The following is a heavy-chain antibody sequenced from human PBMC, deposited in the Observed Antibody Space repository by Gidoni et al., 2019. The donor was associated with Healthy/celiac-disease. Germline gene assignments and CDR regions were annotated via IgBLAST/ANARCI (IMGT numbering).Heavy chain of an antibody. CDR1: GYTFTSYY. V-gene: IGHV1-46*01. J-gene: IGHJ4*02. D-gene: IGHD3-22*01. CDR2: INPSGGST. CDR3: ARDVVFYYDSSGSLGY. Sequence: QVQLVQSGAEVKKPGASVKVSCKASGYTFTSYYMHWVRQAPGQGLGWMGIINPSGGSTSYAQKFQGRVTMTRDTSTSTVYMELSSLRSEDTTVYYCARDVVFYYDSSGSLGYWGQGTLVTVSS.